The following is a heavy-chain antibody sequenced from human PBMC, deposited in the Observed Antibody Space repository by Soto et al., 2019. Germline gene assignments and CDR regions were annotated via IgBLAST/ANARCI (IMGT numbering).Heavy chain of an antibody. CDR2: IIPIFGTA. J-gene: IGHJ6*02. CDR1: GGTFSSSA. CDR3: ARTYWGFVPAAIDGSYFFYGMDV. D-gene: IGHD2-2*02. Sequence: AVKVTSNDTGGTFSSSAISWVRQAPGQGLEWMGGIIPIFGTANYAQKFQGRVTITADESTSTAYMELSSLRSEDTAVYYCARTYWGFVPAAIDGSYFFYGMDVWGEGTTVTV. V-gene: IGHV1-69*01.